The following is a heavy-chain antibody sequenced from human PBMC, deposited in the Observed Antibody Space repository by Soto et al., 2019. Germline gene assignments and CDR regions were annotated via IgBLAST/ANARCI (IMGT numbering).Heavy chain of an antibody. J-gene: IGHJ5*02. D-gene: IGHD3-22*01. CDR1: GGSISSGDYY. Sequence: PSETLSLTCTVSGGSISSGDYYWSWIRQHPGKGLEWIGYIYNSGSTYHNPSLKSRVTISVDTSKNQFSLKLSSVTAADTAVYYCARRNYDSRAGFDPWGQGTLVTVSS. CDR2: IYNSGST. V-gene: IGHV4-31*03. CDR3: ARRNYDSRAGFDP.